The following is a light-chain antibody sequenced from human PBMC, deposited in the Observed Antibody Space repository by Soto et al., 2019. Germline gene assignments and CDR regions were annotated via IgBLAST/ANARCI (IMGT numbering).Light chain of an antibody. CDR2: LAS. CDR1: QGIGGN. CDR3: QQLNTYPRT. J-gene: IGKJ1*01. Sequence: DVQLTKSPLFLSTSVGHRVTITCRASQGIGGNLAWYQQKPGKAPKFLICLASTLPSGVPSRFSGSESGTEINLTISNLQPEDFATYYCQQLNTYPRTFGQETKIDIK. V-gene: IGKV1-9*01.